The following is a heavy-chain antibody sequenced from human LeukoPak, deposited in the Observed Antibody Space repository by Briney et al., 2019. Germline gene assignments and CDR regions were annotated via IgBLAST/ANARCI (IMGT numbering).Heavy chain of an antibody. CDR3: ARHRLRLGELSPD. CDR1: GGSISSSSYY. CDR2: IYYSGST. J-gene: IGHJ4*02. Sequence: SETLSLTCTVSGGSISSSSYYWGWIRQPPGKGLEWIGSIYYSGSTYYNPSLKSRVTISADTSKNQFSLKLSSVTAADTAVYYCARHRLRLGELSPDWGQGTLVTVSS. D-gene: IGHD3-16*02. V-gene: IGHV4-39*01.